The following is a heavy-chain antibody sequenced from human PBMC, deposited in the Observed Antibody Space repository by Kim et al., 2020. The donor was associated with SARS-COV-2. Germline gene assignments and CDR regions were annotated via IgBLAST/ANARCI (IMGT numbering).Heavy chain of an antibody. Sequence: KGRFTISRDNSKNTLYLQMNSLRAEDKAVYYGAKDPVAHSSGWFGYYFDYWGQGTLVTGSS. V-gene: IGHV3-23*01. D-gene: IGHD6-19*01. CDR3: AKDPVAHSSGWFGYYFDY. J-gene: IGHJ4*01.